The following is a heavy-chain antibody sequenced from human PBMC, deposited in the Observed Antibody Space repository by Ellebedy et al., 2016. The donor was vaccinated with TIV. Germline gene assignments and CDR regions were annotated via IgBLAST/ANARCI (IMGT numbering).Heavy chain of an antibody. Sequence: GESLKISCATSGFTFSGFEMNWVRQAPGKGLEWVSYISTTGTTKYYADSVKGRFTISRDSAKSSLYLQMNSLRDDDTGVYYCVRRIGASGIGFDFWGQGTMVTVSS. D-gene: IGHD3-10*01. CDR2: ISTTGTTK. CDR3: VRRIGASGIGFDF. J-gene: IGHJ3*01. V-gene: IGHV3-48*03. CDR1: GFTFSGFE.